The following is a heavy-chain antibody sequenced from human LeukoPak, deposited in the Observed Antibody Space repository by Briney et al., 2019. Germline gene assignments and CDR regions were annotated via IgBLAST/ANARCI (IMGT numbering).Heavy chain of an antibody. Sequence: AGGSLRLSCAASGFTFSTDVMSWVRQAPGKGLECVSAISGSGGNTYYADSVKGRFTISRDNSKNMLYLQMNSLRAEDTAVYYCAKVSGRIQIWPQPFGDGMDVWGQGTTVTVSS. V-gene: IGHV3-23*01. J-gene: IGHJ6*02. CDR3: AKVSGRIQIWPQPFGDGMDV. CDR1: GFTFSTDV. CDR2: ISGSGGNT. D-gene: IGHD3-10*01.